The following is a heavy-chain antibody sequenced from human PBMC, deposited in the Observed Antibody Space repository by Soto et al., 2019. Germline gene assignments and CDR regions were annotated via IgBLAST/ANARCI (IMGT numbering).Heavy chain of an antibody. J-gene: IGHJ6*03. Sequence: GGSLRLCCAASGFTLSGYAMDWVRQAPGKGLEYVSGISSNGVGTYYANSVQGRFTISRDNSKNTVYLQMGSLRPEDMAVYYCARRARPDFYYMDVWGKGTTVTVSS. D-gene: IGHD6-6*01. CDR2: ISSNGVGT. CDR1: GFTLSGYA. V-gene: IGHV3-64*01. CDR3: ARRARPDFYYMDV.